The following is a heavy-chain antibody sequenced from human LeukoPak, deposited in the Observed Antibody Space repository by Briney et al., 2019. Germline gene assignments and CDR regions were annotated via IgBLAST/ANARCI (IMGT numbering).Heavy chain of an antibody. CDR3: ARDGVEHAAVY. V-gene: IGHV3-30*02. Sequence: PGGSLRLSCAASGFRFSNYGMHWVRQAPGKGLEWVTFIRNDGSNTNYADSVKGRFTISRDNSKNTLYVQMNSLRADDTAVYYCARDGVEHAAVYWGQGTLVTVSS. CDR1: GFRFSNYG. J-gene: IGHJ4*02. D-gene: IGHD3-3*01. CDR2: IRNDGSNT.